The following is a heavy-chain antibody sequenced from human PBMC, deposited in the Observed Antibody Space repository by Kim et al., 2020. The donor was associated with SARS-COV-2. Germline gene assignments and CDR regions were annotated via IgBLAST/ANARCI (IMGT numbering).Heavy chain of an antibody. Sequence: SETLSLTCAVYGGSFSGYYWSWIRQPPGKGLEWIGEINHSGSTNYNPSLKSRVTISVDTSKNQFSLKLSSVTAADTAVYYCARSNSSGWYQIGFDYWGQG. CDR2: INHSGST. CDR3: ARSNSSGWYQIGFDY. J-gene: IGHJ4*02. V-gene: IGHV4-34*01. D-gene: IGHD6-19*01. CDR1: GGSFSGYY.